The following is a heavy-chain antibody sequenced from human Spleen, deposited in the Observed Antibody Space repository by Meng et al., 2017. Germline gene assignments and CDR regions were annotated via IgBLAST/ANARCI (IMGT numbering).Heavy chain of an antibody. J-gene: IGHJ4*02. D-gene: IGHD6-13*01. CDR1: GYPFTAYY. CDR2: IDPNSGVT. CDR3: VRDEDISAAGKLFGDY. Sequence: VELVQSGAEGKVPGASVKVPCTPSGYPFTAYYIHWVRQARGQGLDWMGRIDPNSGVTEYAQKFQGRVTVTGDTSISTAYMELSRLRSDDTAIYYCVRDEDISAAGKLFGDYWGQGTLVTVSS. V-gene: IGHV1-2*06.